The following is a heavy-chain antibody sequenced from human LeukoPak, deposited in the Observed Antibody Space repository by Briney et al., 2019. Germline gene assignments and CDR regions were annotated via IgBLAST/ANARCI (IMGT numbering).Heavy chain of an antibody. J-gene: IGHJ3*02. Sequence: PSETLSLTCTVSGGSISSYYRSWIRQPPGKGLEWIGYIYYSGSTNYNPSLKSRVTISVDTSKNQFSLKLSSVTAADTAVYYCARGATVTTVAFDIWGQGTMVTVSS. V-gene: IGHV4-59*08. D-gene: IGHD4-17*01. CDR3: ARGATVTTVAFDI. CDR1: GGSISSYY. CDR2: IYYSGST.